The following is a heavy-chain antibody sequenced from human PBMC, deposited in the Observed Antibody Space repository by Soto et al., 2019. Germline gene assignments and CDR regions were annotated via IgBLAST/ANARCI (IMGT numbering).Heavy chain of an antibody. Sequence: LVKVSCKASGGTFSSYAISWVRQAPGQGLEWMGGIIPIFGTANYAQKFQGRVTITADKSTSTAYMELSSLRSEDTAVYYCAIRLDTAMETHYYYGMDVWGQGTTVTISS. J-gene: IGHJ6*02. D-gene: IGHD5-18*01. CDR1: GGTFSSYA. V-gene: IGHV1-69*06. CDR2: IIPIFGTA. CDR3: AIRLDTAMETHYYYGMDV.